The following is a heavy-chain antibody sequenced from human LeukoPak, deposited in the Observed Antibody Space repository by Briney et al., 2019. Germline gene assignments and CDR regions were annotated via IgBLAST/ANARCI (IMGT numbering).Heavy chain of an antibody. J-gene: IGHJ4*02. CDR1: GFTFSSYG. D-gene: IGHD1-26*01. CDR3: AKDRGGSYYYFDY. V-gene: IGHV3-30*18. Sequence: GGSLRLSCAASGFTFSSYGMHWVRQPPGKGLEWVAVMSYDGSNKNYGDSVKGRFTISRDNSKNTLSLQMNSLRAEDTAVYYCAKDRGGSYYYFDYWGQGTLVTVSS. CDR2: MSYDGSNK.